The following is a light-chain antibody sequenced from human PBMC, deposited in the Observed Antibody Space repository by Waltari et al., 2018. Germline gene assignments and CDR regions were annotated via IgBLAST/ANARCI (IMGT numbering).Light chain of an antibody. CDR3: GTWDSSLSAGV. J-gene: IGLJ3*02. CDR2: DNN. V-gene: IGLV1-51*01. CDR1: SSNIGNNY. Sequence: QSVLTQPPSVSAAPGQKVTISCSGSSSNIGNNYVSWYQQLPGTAPKLLIYDNNKAPPGVPDRFPGPKACQSATLGITGLQTGDEADYYCGTWDSSLSAGVFGGGTKLTVL.